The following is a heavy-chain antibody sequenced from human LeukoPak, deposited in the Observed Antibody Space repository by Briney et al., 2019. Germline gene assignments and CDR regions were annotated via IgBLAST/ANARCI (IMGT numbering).Heavy chain of an antibody. CDR2: IDPSDSYT. CDR3: ARHGGSGWYDY. Sequence: GESLRISCKSSGYSFTNYWITWVRQMPGKGLEWMGRIDPSDSYTNYSPSFQGHVTILADNSISTAYLQWSSLKASDTAMYYCARHGGSGWYDYWGQGTLVTVSS. CDR1: GYSFTNYW. V-gene: IGHV5-10-1*01. D-gene: IGHD6-19*01. J-gene: IGHJ4*02.